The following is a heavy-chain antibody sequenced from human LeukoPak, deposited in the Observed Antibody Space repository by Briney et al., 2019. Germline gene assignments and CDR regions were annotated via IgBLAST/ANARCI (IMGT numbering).Heavy chain of an antibody. CDR3: AILPATDTYYYDRSGYYRPGVH. Sequence: SETLSLTCSVSGGSISSSHYYSGWIRQPPGKGLQWIRSVYYSGSTYYSPSLKTRVTISVDTSKNQCSLKLSSVTAADPAVYYCAILPATDTYYYDRSGYYRPGVHWGQGTLVSVSS. CDR1: GGSISSSHYY. D-gene: IGHD3-22*01. V-gene: IGHV4-39*07. CDR2: VYYSGST. J-gene: IGHJ4*02.